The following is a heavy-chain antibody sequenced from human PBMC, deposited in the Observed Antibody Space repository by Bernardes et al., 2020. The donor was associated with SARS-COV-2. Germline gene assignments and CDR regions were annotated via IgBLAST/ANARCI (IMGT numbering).Heavy chain of an antibody. D-gene: IGHD3-16*01. CDR1: GFTLTSYA. J-gene: IGHJ4*02. CDR2: IRPYNGQT. Sequence: AAVKVSCTASGFTLTSYAISWVRQAPGQGLEWLGGIRPYNGQTYFGQNFQGRLVMTTDTSTDTAHMELASLMSDDTAVYFCVRSLFTFVEGFDYWGQGTLVSVSS. CDR3: VRSLFTFVEGFDY. V-gene: IGHV1-18*01.